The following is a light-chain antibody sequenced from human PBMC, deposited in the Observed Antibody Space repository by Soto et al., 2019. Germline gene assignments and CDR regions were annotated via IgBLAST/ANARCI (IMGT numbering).Light chain of an antibody. CDR3: LLSYSGARV. CDR1: AGAVTSGHY. CDR2: DTS. J-gene: IGLJ2*01. Sequence: QAVVTQEPSLTVSPGGTVTLTCGSTAGAVTSGHYPYWIQQKPGQAPRTLIYDTSDKHSWTPARFSGSLLGGKSALTLSGAQPEDEAEYYCLLSYSGARVFGGGTKLTVL. V-gene: IGLV7-46*01.